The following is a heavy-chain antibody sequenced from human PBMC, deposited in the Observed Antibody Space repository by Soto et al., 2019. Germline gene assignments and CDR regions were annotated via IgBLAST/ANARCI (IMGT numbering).Heavy chain of an antibody. Sequence: QITLKESGPTLVKPTQTLTLTCTFSGFSLSTSGVGVGWIRQPPGKALEWLALIYWDDDKRYSPSLKSRLTIPKDTSKNQVVLTMTNMDPVDTATYYCARYRGGYSSGWSDYWGQGTLVTVSS. CDR2: IYWDDDK. V-gene: IGHV2-5*02. CDR3: ARYRGGYSSGWSDY. J-gene: IGHJ4*02. D-gene: IGHD6-19*01. CDR1: GFSLSTSGVG.